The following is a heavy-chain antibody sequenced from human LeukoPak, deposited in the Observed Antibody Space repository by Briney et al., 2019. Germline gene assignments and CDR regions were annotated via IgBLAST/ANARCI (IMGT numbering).Heavy chain of an antibody. CDR2: IDHSGNT. D-gene: IGHD6-6*01. Sequence: SGTLSLTCAVYDGSFSGYYCSWLRQVPGKGLEWIGEIDHSGNTNYNPSLKSRVTISVDTSKNQFSLKLNSVTAADTAVYYCARGQVAARLAHWGQGTLVTVSS. CDR1: DGSFSGYY. CDR3: ARGQVAARLAH. J-gene: IGHJ4*02. V-gene: IGHV4-34*01.